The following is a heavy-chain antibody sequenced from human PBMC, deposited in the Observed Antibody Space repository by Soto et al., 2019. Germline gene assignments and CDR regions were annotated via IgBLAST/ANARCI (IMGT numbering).Heavy chain of an antibody. CDR3: ARVSDAPTVTLFDY. CDR1: GGSVSSGSYY. V-gene: IGHV4-61*01. J-gene: IGHJ4*02. CDR2: IYYSGST. Sequence: SETLSLTCTVSGGSVSSGSYYWSWIRQPPGKGLEWIGYIYYSGSTNYNPSLKSRVTISVDTSKNQFSLKLSSVTAADSAVYYCARVSDAPTVTLFDYWGQGTLVTVSS. D-gene: IGHD4-4*01.